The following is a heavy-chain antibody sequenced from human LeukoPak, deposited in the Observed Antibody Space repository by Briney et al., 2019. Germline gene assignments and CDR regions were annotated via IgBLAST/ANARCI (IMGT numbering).Heavy chain of an antibody. Sequence: EASVKVSCKASGYTFTSYGISWVRQAPGQGLEWMGWISAYNGNTNYAQKLQGRVTMTTDTSTSTAYMELRSLRSDDTAVYYCAREDGYAYPSGLFDYWGQGTLVTVSS. CDR1: GYTFTSYG. J-gene: IGHJ4*02. D-gene: IGHD2-2*01. CDR2: ISAYNGNT. V-gene: IGHV1-18*01. CDR3: AREDGYAYPSGLFDY.